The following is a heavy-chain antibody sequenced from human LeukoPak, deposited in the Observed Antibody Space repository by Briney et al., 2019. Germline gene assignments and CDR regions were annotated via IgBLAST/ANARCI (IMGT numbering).Heavy chain of an antibody. V-gene: IGHV3-48*01. CDR2: ISSSSSTI. J-gene: IGHJ5*02. Sequence: GGFLRLSCAASGFTFSSYEMNWVRQAPGKGLEWVSYISSSSSTIYYADSVKGRFTISRDNAKNSLYLQMNSLRAEDTAVYYCARGGVAAAGIWFDPWGQGTLVTVSS. CDR1: GFTFSSYE. CDR3: ARGGVAAAGIWFDP. D-gene: IGHD6-13*01.